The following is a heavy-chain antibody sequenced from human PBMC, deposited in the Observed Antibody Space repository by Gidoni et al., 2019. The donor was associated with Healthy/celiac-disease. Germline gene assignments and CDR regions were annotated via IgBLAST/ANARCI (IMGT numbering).Heavy chain of an antibody. V-gene: IGHV4-34*01. D-gene: IGHD6-6*01. J-gene: IGHJ4*02. CDR1: GGSFSGYY. Sequence: QVQLQQWGAGLLKPSETLSLTCAVHGGSFSGYYWSWIRQPPGKGLEWIGEINHSGSTNYNPSLKSRVTISVDTSKNQFSLKLSSVTAADTAVYYCARTRRGIAARLFDYWGQGTLVTVSS. CDR2: INHSGST. CDR3: ARTRRGIAARLFDY.